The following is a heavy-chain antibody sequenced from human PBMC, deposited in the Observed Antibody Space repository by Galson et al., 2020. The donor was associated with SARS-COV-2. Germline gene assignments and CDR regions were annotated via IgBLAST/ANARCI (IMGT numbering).Heavy chain of an antibody. J-gene: IGHJ6*02. Sequence: GESLKISCAASGFTFSSYGMHWVRQAPGKGLEWVAVIWYDGSNKYYADSVKGRFTIPRDNSKNTLYLQMNSLRAEDTAVYYCAGDSTYYYDSSGRKDYYYYGMDVWGQGTTVTVSS. D-gene: IGHD3-22*01. CDR3: AGDSTYYYDSSGRKDYYYYGMDV. CDR1: GFTFSSYG. CDR2: IWYDGSNK. V-gene: IGHV3-33*01.